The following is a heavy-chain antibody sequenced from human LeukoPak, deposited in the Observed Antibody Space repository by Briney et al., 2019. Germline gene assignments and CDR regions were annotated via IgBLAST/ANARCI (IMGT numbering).Heavy chain of an antibody. CDR1: GFTFSSYR. CDR3: ARVIERQWLIPSYYYYGMDV. J-gene: IGHJ6*02. D-gene: IGHD6-19*01. Sequence: GGSLRLSCAASGFTFSSYRMNWVRQAPGKGLEWVSSISSSSSYIYYADSVKGRFTISRDNAKNSLYLQMNSLRAEDTAVYYCARVIERQWLIPSYYYYGMDVWGQGTTVTVSS. CDR2: ISSSSSYI. V-gene: IGHV3-21*01.